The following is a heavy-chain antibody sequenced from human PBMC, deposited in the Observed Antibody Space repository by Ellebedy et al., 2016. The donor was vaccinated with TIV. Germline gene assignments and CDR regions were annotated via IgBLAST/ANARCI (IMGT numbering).Heavy chain of an antibody. V-gene: IGHV3-23*01. Sequence: GESLKISCAASGFTFTSYAMNWVRQAPGKRLECVSTIVGSGGTALYTDSVKGRFTISRGTSMNTLYLQMNSLRAEDTAIYYCAKSLSGQNTFDYWGPGTLVTVSS. CDR1: GFTFTSYA. CDR3: AKSLSGQNTFDY. CDR2: IVGSGGTA. D-gene: IGHD1-14*01. J-gene: IGHJ4*01.